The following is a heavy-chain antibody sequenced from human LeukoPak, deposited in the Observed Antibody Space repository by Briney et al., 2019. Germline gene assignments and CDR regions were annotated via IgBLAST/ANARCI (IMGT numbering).Heavy chain of an antibody. CDR3: AKEYYDFWSGFPPAFDI. CDR1: GFTFSSYG. D-gene: IGHD3-3*01. Sequence: PGRSLRLSCAASGFTFSSYGMHWVRQAPGKGLEWVAVISYDGSNKYYADSVKGRFTISRDNSKNTLYLQMNSLRAEDTAVYYCAKEYYDFWSGFPPAFDIWGQGTMVTVSS. CDR2: ISYDGSNK. V-gene: IGHV3-30*18. J-gene: IGHJ3*02.